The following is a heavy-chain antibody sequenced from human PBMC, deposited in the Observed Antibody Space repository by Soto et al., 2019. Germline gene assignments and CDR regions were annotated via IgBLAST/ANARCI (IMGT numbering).Heavy chain of an antibody. V-gene: IGHV3-66*01. J-gene: IGHJ4*02. Sequence: GSLRLSCAASGFTVSVNLMNWVRQAPGKGLEWVSVINSGGSTDYADSVKGRFTISRDNSKNTLYLQMNSLRAEDTAVYYCARVGYSSGWLRNWGQGTLVTVSS. D-gene: IGHD6-19*01. CDR1: GFTVSVNL. CDR3: ARVGYSSGWLRN. CDR2: INSGGST.